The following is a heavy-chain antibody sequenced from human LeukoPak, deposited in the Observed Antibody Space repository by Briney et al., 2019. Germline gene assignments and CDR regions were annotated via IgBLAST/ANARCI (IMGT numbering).Heavy chain of an antibody. CDR1: GFTFSRYG. Sequence: GGSLRLSCAASGFTFSRYGMHWVRQAPGKGLEWVAVISYDGSNKYYADSVKGRFTISRDNSKNTLYLQMNSLRAEDTAVYYCANPNYYDSSGSYSDDYWGQGTLVTVSS. J-gene: IGHJ4*02. CDR3: ANPNYYDSSGSYSDDY. V-gene: IGHV3-30*18. D-gene: IGHD3-22*01. CDR2: ISYDGSNK.